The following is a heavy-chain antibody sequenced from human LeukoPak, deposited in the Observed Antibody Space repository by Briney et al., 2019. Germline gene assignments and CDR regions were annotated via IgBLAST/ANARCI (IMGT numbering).Heavy chain of an antibody. Sequence: ASVKVSCKASGYTFTSYDINWVRQATGQGLEWMGWMNHNSGNTRYAQKFQGRVTMTRNTSISTAYMELSSLRSEDTAVYYCAKGKYSSPFCYFDYWGQGTLVTVSS. J-gene: IGHJ4*02. CDR1: GYTFTSYD. CDR3: AKGKYSSPFCYFDY. V-gene: IGHV1-8*01. D-gene: IGHD6-6*01. CDR2: MNHNSGNT.